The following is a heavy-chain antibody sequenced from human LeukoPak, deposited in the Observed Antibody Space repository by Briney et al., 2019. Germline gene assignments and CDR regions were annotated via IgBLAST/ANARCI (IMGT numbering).Heavy chain of an antibody. Sequence: GGSLRLSCATSAFTFSSYAMSWVRQAPGKGLEWVSAISGSGGSTYYADSVKGRFTISRDNSKNTLYLQMNSLRAEDTAVYYCARTYYYGSGSWNYFDYWGQGTLVTVSS. CDR1: AFTFSSYA. D-gene: IGHD3-10*01. CDR3: ARTYYYGSGSWNYFDY. V-gene: IGHV3-23*01. CDR2: ISGSGGST. J-gene: IGHJ4*02.